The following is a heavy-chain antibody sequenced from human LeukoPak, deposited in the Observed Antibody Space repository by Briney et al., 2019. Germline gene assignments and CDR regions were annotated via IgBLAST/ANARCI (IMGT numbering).Heavy chain of an antibody. J-gene: IGHJ5*02. CDR1: GGSINSRDYY. Sequence: SETLSLTCVVSGGSINSRDYYWSWIRQPAGKGLEWIGHIYESGNTYFNPSLKSRVTISLDRSRNQFSLKLTSMTAADTAMYYCARRNLDIVVVVAATPNSWFDPWGQGTLVTVSS. D-gene: IGHD2-15*01. V-gene: IGHV4-30-2*01. CDR3: ARRNLDIVVVVAATPNSWFDP. CDR2: IYESGNT.